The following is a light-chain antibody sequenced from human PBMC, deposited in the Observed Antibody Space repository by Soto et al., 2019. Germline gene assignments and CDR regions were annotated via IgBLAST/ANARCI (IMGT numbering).Light chain of an antibody. CDR1: QGLSSW. V-gene: IGKV1-12*01. Sequence: DIQMTQSPSSVSASVGDRVTITCRASQGLSSWLAWYQQKPGKAPKLLIYAASSLECGFPSRFRGSGSDTDFTHPVSSLQPEDFPTYYCQQANSFPPTFGPGTKVDIK. CDR2: AAS. J-gene: IGKJ3*01. CDR3: QQANSFPPT.